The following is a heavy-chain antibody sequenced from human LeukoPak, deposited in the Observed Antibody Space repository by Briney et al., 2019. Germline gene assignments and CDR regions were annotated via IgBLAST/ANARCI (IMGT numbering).Heavy chain of an antibody. CDR3: ARENSYDSSGYWP. Sequence: ASVKVSCKASGYTFSGSYIHWVRQAPGQSLESMGRINPNSGDTNSPQKFQDRVTMTRDTSISTAYMELTKLRADDTAVYYCARENSYDSSGYWPWGQGTLVTVSS. D-gene: IGHD3-22*01. CDR1: GYTFSGSY. J-gene: IGHJ5*02. CDR2: INPNSGDT. V-gene: IGHV1-2*06.